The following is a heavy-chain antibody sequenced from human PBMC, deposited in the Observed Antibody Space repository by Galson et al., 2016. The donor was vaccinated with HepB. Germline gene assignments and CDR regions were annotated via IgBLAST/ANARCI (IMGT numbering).Heavy chain of an antibody. D-gene: IGHD2/OR15-2a*01. Sequence: SLRLSCAASGFTFSNYGMHWVHQAPGKGLEWVAADSMDGRRKFYADSVKGRFTISRDNSNSMLFLQMSSLRADDTAVYYCARRHEYCPPVGCSVDYWGQGTLVSVSS. V-gene: IGHV3-30*03. CDR1: GFTFSNYG. CDR2: DSMDGRRK. J-gene: IGHJ4*02. CDR3: ARRHEYCPPVGCSVDY.